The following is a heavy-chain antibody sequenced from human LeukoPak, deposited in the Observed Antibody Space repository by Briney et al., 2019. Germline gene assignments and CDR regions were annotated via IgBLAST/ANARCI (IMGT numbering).Heavy chain of an antibody. D-gene: IGHD2/OR15-2a*01. J-gene: IGHJ4*02. CDR1: GGSISSSSYY. CDR2: VYHSGTT. Sequence: SETLSLTCTVSGGSISSSSYYWGWIRQPPGKGLEWIGYVYHSGTTNYNPSLKSRVAISVDTSRNQFSLKLSSMTAADTAVYYCARGSTRADDYWGQGTLVTVSS. V-gene: IGHV4-61*05. CDR3: ARGSTRADDY.